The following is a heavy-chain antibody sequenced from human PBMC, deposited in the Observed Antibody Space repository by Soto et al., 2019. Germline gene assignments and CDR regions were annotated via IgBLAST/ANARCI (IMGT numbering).Heavy chain of an antibody. CDR3: AREYCDSTRCFLPDY. J-gene: IGHJ4*02. CDR1: GYTFASCG. CDR2: ISAYNTNT. D-gene: IGHD2-2*01. V-gene: IGHV1-18*01. Sequence: ASVEVSCKASGYTFASCGSSWVRQAPGQGLEWMGWISAYNTNTNYAQNLQGRVTMTTDTSTSTAYMELRSLRSDDTAVYYCAREYCDSTRCFLPDYWGQGTLVTVSS.